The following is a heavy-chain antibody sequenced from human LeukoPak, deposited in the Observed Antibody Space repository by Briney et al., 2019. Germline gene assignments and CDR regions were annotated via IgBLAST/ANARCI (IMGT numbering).Heavy chain of an antibody. Sequence: GGSLRLSCAASRFTFSGYAMSWVRQAPGKGLEWVSTITGSGDTTYYADSVKGRFTISRDNSKNTLYLQMNSLRAEDTAVYYCAKARGYCSGGTCYSGFDYWGQGTLVTVPS. J-gene: IGHJ4*02. CDR2: ITGSGDTT. D-gene: IGHD2-15*01. CDR3: AKARGYCSGGTCYSGFDY. CDR1: RFTFSGYA. V-gene: IGHV3-23*01.